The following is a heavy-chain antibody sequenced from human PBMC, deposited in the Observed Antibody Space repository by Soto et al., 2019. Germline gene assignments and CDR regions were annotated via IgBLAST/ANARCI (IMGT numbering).Heavy chain of an antibody. CDR1: GYTFTGYY. CDR3: AREFGVTKGYYGMDV. Sequence: ASVKVSCKASGYTFTGYYMHWVRQAPGQGLEWMGWINPNSGGTNYAQKFQGWVTMTRDTSISTAYMELSRLRSDDTAVYYCAREFGVTKGYYGMDVWGQGTTVTVSS. D-gene: IGHD3-3*01. V-gene: IGHV1-2*04. J-gene: IGHJ6*02. CDR2: INPNSGGT.